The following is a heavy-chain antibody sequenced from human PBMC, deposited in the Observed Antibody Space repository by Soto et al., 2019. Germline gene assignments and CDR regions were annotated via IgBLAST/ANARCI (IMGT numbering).Heavy chain of an antibody. Sequence: LSLSCKASGFAFSSYAIHFFRHSPFKWLEWVAVISYDGSNKYYADSVKGRFTISRDNSKNTLYLQMNSLRAEDTAVYYCARGRRLYYYDSSGQRDAFDIWGQGTMVTVSS. CDR3: ARGRRLYYYDSSGQRDAFDI. CDR1: GFAFSSYA. V-gene: IGHV3-30-3*01. J-gene: IGHJ3*02. CDR2: ISYDGSNK. D-gene: IGHD3-22*01.